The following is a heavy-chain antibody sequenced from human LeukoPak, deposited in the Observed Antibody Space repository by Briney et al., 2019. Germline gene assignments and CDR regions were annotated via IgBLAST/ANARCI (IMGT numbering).Heavy chain of an antibody. J-gene: IGHJ4*02. Sequence: GGSLRLSCAASGFTFSSYSMNWVRQAPGKGLEWVSYISSSSSTIYYADSVKGRFTISRDNAENSLYLQMNSLRDEDTAVYYCARGSSWSPRGTFDYWGQGTLVTVSS. V-gene: IGHV3-48*02. CDR2: ISSSSSTI. CDR1: GFTFSSYS. CDR3: ARGSSWSPRGTFDY. D-gene: IGHD6-19*01.